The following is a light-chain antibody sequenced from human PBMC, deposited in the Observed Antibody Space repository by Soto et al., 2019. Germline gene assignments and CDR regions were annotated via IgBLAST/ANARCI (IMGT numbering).Light chain of an antibody. J-gene: IGKJ5*01. CDR3: QQYENLPT. V-gene: IGKV1-33*01. Sequence: DMQMAQSPCSLSASVGDRVTSTCQASQNINNYLNWYQQKPGRAPKLLIYDASNLEAGVPSRFRGSGSGTDFTFTISRLQPEDIATYYCQQYENLPTFGQGTRLEIK. CDR2: DAS. CDR1: QNINNY.